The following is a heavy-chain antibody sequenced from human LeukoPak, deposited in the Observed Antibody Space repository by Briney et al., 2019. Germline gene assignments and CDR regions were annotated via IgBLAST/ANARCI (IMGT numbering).Heavy chain of an antibody. V-gene: IGHV4-39*01. J-gene: IGHJ3*02. D-gene: IGHD3-10*01. CDR3: ARHRLARGRLTAFDT. Sequence: WETLSLTCTVSGGSISSSSYYWGWIHQPPGKGLEWIGSIYYSGSTYYNPSLKSRVTISLDTSKNQFSLRLSSVTAADTAVYYCARHRLARGRLTAFDTWGQGTMVTVSS. CDR2: IYYSGST. CDR1: GGSISSSSYY.